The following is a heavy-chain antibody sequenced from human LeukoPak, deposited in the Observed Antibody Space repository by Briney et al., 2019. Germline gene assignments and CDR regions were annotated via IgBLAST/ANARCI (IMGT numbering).Heavy chain of an antibody. J-gene: IGHJ4*02. V-gene: IGHV4-39*07. Sequence: SETLSLTCTVSGGSISSSSYYWGWIRQPPGKGLEWIGEINHSGSTNYNPSLKSRVTISVDTSKNQFSLKLSSVTAADTAVYYCARSGGSYDSSGYYLRYWGQGTLVTVSS. CDR1: GGSISSSSYY. CDR3: ARSGGSYDSSGYYLRY. D-gene: IGHD3-22*01. CDR2: INHSGST.